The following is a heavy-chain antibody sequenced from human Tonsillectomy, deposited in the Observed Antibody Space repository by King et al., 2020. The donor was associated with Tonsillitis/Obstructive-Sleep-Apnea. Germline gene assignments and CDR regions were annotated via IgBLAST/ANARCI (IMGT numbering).Heavy chain of an antibody. D-gene: IGHD2-8*01. V-gene: IGHV4-59*01. J-gene: IGHJ3*02. CDR2: IYDSGST. CDR3: ARDMVLEAGGDAFDI. Sequence: QLQESGPGRVKPSETLSLTCTVSGGSISSYYWSWIRQPPGKGLEWIGDIYDSGSTNYNPSLKSRVTISVDTSKNQFSLKLSSVTAADTAVYYCARDMVLEAGGDAFDIWGQGTMVTVSS. CDR1: GGSISSYY.